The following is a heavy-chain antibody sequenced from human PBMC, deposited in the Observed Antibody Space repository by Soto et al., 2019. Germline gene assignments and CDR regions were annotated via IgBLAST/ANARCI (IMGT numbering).Heavy chain of an antibody. Sequence: SETLSLTCTVSGGSISSGDYYWSWIRQPPGKGLEWIGYIYYSGSTYCNPSLKSRVTISVDTSKNQFSLKLSSVTAADTAVYYCARDRIGWFDPWGQGTLVTVSS. J-gene: IGHJ5*02. CDR1: GGSISSGDYY. V-gene: IGHV4-30-4*01. CDR2: IYYSGST. CDR3: ARDRIGWFDP. D-gene: IGHD2-15*01.